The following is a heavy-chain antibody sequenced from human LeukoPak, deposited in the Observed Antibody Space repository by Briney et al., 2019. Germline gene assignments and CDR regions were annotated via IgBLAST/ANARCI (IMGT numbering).Heavy chain of an antibody. CDR2: ISGSGGST. D-gene: IGHD3-10*01. CDR3: AKDRSRAYYAGSALDY. J-gene: IGHJ4*02. CDR1: GFTFSNYW. Sequence: PGGSLRLSCAASGFTFSNYWMSWVRQAPGKGLEWVSAISGSGGSTYYADSVKGRFTISRDNSKNTLYLQMNSLRAEDTAVYYCAKDRSRAYYAGSALDYWGQGTLVTVSS. V-gene: IGHV3-23*01.